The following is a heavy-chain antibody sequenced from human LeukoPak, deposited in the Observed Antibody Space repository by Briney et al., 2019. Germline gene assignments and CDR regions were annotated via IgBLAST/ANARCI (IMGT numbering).Heavy chain of an antibody. CDR2: ISGSGDST. J-gene: IGHJ4*02. CDR3: AKGSSTSCYAANDY. Sequence: GGSLRLPCAASGFTFSSYAMSWVRQAPGKGLEWVSVISGSGDSTYHADSVKGRFTISRDNSKNTLYLQMNSLRAEDTAIYYCAKGSSTSCYAANDYWGQGTLVTVSS. CDR1: GFTFSSYA. V-gene: IGHV3-23*01. D-gene: IGHD2-2*01.